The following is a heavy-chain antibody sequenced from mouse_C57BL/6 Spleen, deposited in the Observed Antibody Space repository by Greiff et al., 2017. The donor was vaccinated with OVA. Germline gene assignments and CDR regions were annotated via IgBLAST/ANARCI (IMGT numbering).Heavy chain of an antibody. V-gene: IGHV1-55*01. J-gene: IGHJ3*01. CDR2: IYPGSGST. Sequence: VQLQQSGAELVKPGASVKMSCKASGYTFTSYWITWVKQRPGQGLEWIGDIYPGSGSTNYNEKFKSKATLTVDTSSSTAYMQLSSLTSEDSAVYYCAREGKADSNYGAYWGQGTLVTVSA. CDR1: GYTFTSYW. D-gene: IGHD2-5*01. CDR3: AREGKADSNYGAY.